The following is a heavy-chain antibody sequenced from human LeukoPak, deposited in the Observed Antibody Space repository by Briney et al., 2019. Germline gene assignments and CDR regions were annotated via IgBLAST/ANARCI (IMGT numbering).Heavy chain of an antibody. J-gene: IGHJ4*02. CDR3: ARQSRERRSSSWYPNDY. Sequence: SETLSLTCAVYGVSFSGYYWSWLRQPPGKGLEWMGEINHSGRTNYTPSLKSRLTISVDTSKNQSSLKLSSVTAADTAVYYCARQSRERRSSSWYPNDYWGQGTLVTVSS. D-gene: IGHD6-13*01. CDR2: INHSGRT. V-gene: IGHV4-34*01. CDR1: GVSFSGYY.